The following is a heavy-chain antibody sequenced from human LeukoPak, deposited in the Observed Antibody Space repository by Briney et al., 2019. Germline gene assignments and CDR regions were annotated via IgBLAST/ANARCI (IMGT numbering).Heavy chain of an antibody. CDR3: AREEGRYYYDSSGPRPP. CDR1: GYTFTSYG. D-gene: IGHD3-22*01. Sequence: ASVKVSCKASGYTFTSYGISWVRQAPGQGLEWMGWISAYNGNTNYAQKFQGRVTMTRDTSISTAYMELSRLRSDDTAVYYCAREEGRYYYDSSGPRPPWGQGTLVTVSS. V-gene: IGHV1-18*01. CDR2: ISAYNGNT. J-gene: IGHJ5*02.